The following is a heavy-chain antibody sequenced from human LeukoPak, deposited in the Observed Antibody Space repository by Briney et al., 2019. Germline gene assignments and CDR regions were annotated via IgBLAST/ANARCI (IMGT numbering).Heavy chain of an antibody. D-gene: IGHD6-13*01. J-gene: IGHJ4*02. CDR3: ATQTAYSSSWYNFDY. V-gene: IGHV1-24*01. Sequence: ASVKVSCKVSGYTLTELSMHWVRQAPGKGLEWMGGFDPEDGETIYAQKFQGRVTMTEDTSTDTAYMELSSLRSEDTAVYYCATQTAYSSSWYNFDYWGQGTLATVSS. CDR2: FDPEDGET. CDR1: GYTLTELS.